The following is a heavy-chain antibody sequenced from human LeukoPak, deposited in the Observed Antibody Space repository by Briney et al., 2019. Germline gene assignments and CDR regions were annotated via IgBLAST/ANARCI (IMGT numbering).Heavy chain of an antibody. Sequence: GGSLRLSCAASGFTFNSFEMNWVRQAPGQGLEWVSAISGSGGSTHYGGSVKGRFTISRDNSKNTLYLQMNSLRAEDTAVYYCAKDQYNWNQGYFDYWGQGALFTVSS. CDR1: GFTFNSFE. D-gene: IGHD1-20*01. CDR2: ISGSGGST. J-gene: IGHJ4*02. CDR3: AKDQYNWNQGYFDY. V-gene: IGHV3-23*01.